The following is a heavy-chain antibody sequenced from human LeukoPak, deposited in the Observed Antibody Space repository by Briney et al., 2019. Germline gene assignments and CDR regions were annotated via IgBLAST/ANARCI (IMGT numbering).Heavy chain of an antibody. CDR2: IIPIFGTA. V-gene: IGHV1-69*06. Sequence: SVKVSCKASGGTFSSYAISWVRQAPGQGLEWMGRIIPIFGTANYAQKFQGRVTITADKSTSTAYMELSSPRSEDTAVYYCAIPRGQYDSSGYYYHWGQGTLVTVSS. CDR1: GGTFSSYA. J-gene: IGHJ5*02. CDR3: AIPRGQYDSSGYYYH. D-gene: IGHD3-22*01.